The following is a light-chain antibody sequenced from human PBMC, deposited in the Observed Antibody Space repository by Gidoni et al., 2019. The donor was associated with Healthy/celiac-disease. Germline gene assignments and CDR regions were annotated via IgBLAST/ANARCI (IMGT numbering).Light chain of an antibody. CDR3: KQYNSYSYT. Sequence: DIQMTQSPSTLSASVGDRVTTTCRASQSISSWLAWYQQKPGKAPKLLIYKASSLESGVPSRFSGSGSGTEFTLTISSLQPDDFATYYCKQYNSYSYTFGQGTKLEIK. CDR2: KAS. J-gene: IGKJ2*01. V-gene: IGKV1-5*03. CDR1: QSISSW.